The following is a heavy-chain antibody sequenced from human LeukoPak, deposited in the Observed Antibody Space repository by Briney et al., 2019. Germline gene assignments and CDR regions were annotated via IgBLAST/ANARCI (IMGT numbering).Heavy chain of an antibody. CDR2: ISRSFGSA. D-gene: IGHD3-10*01. CDR1: GVTFSSYA. J-gene: IGHJ6*03. V-gene: IGHV1-69*13. CDR3: ASPSGSMVRGVIGVQDYYYYMDV. Sequence: ASVKVSCKASGVTFSSYAISWVRQAPGQGLEWMGGISRSFGSANYAEKVKGRVTITGDDSTNTAYMQLSSLRSEDTAVYYCASPSGSMVRGVIGVQDYYYYMDVWGKGTTVTISS.